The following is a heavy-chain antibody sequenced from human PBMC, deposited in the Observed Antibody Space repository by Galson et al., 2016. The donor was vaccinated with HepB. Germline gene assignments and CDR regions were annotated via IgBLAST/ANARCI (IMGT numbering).Heavy chain of an antibody. CDR2: ISEDGSNK. D-gene: IGHD1-26*01. Sequence: SLRLSCAASGFIFSNYAVLWVRQAPGKGPEWVAVISEDGSNKHYIDSVMGRLTVSRENSKNTFYLQMDSLGAEDGAVYYCAKAALVGPTYPLEFWGPGTLVTVSS. V-gene: IGHV3-30*04. J-gene: IGHJ4*02. CDR1: GFIFSNYA. CDR3: AKAALVGPTYPLEF.